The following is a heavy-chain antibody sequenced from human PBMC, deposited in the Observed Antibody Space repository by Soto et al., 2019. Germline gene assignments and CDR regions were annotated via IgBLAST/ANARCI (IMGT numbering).Heavy chain of an antibody. V-gene: IGHV3-66*01. CDR1: GFTVSSNY. D-gene: IGHD1-1*01. Sequence: GGSLRLSCAASGFTVSSNYMSWVRQAPGKGLEWVSVIYCDGSTYYADSVKGRFTISRDNSKNTLYLQMNSLRAEDTAVYYCARDFHNQPQLGYYYYYMDVWGKGTTVTVSS. CDR3: ARDFHNQPQLGYYYYYMDV. J-gene: IGHJ6*03. CDR2: IYCDGST.